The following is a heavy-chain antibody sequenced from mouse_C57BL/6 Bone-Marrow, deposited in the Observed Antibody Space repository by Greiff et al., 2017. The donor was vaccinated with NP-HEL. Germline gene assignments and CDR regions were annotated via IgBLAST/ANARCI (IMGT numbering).Heavy chain of an antibody. J-gene: IGHJ2*01. CDR3: ARHYYSNDFDY. CDR2: ISSGGSYT. CDR1: GFTFSSYG. Sequence: DVMLVESGGDLVKPGGSLKLSCAASGFTFSSYGMSWVRQTPDKRLEWVATISSGGSYTYYPDSVKGRFTISSDNAKNTLYLQMSSLKSEDTAMYYCARHYYSNDFDYWGQGTTLTVSS. D-gene: IGHD2-5*01. V-gene: IGHV5-6*02.